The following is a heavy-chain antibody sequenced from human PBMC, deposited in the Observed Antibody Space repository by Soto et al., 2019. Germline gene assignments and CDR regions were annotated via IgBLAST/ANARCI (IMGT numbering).Heavy chain of an antibody. J-gene: IGHJ6*02. CDR2: IYYSGST. D-gene: IGHD3-10*01. Sequence: SETLSLTCTVSGGSISSGGYYWSWIRQHPGKGLEWIGYIYYSGSTYYNPSLKSRVTISVDTSKNQFSLKLGSVTAADTAVYYCARCPGEHYYYYGMDVWGQGTTVTVSS. CDR1: GGSISSGGYY. CDR3: ARCPGEHYYYYGMDV. V-gene: IGHV4-31*03.